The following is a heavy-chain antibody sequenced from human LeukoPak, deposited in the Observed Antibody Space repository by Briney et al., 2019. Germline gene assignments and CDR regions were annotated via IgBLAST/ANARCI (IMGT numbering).Heavy chain of an antibody. CDR3: AREVRGGYSTRIDY. CDR1: GGSISSYY. CDR2: INHSGST. J-gene: IGHJ4*02. Sequence: PSETLSLTCTVSGGSISSYYWSWIRQPPGKGLEWIGEINHSGSTNYNPSLKSRVTISVDTSKNQFSLKLSSVTAADTAVYYCAREVRGGYSTRIDYWGQGTLVTVSS. D-gene: IGHD4-11*01. V-gene: IGHV4-34*01.